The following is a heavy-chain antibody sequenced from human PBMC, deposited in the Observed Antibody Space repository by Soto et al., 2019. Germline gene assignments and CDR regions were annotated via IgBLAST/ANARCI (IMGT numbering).Heavy chain of an antibody. CDR3: ARGRSWPRGDWFDP. Sequence: SQTLSLPCAISGDSLSSNSAAWNWIRQSPSRGLEWLGRTYYRSKWYNDYAVSVRSRITINPDTSKNQFSLQLNSVTPEDTAVYYCARGRSWPRGDWFDPWGQGTLVTVSS. J-gene: IGHJ5*02. V-gene: IGHV6-1*01. CDR2: TYYRSKWYN. CDR1: GDSLSSNSAA. D-gene: IGHD6-13*01.